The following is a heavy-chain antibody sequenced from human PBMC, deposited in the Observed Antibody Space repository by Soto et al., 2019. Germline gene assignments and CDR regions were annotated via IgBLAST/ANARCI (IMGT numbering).Heavy chain of an antibody. V-gene: IGHV4-59*01. D-gene: IGHD3-10*01. Sequence: SETLSLTCTVSGGSISSYYWSWVRQPPGKGLEWIGYTYYSGSTNYNPSLKSRVTISVDTSKNQFSLKLSSVTAADTAVYYCARXGSTMVRGVSRLYGMDVWGPGTTVTVSS. CDR2: TYYSGST. CDR3: ARXGSTMVRGVSRLYGMDV. J-gene: IGHJ6*02. CDR1: GGSISSYY.